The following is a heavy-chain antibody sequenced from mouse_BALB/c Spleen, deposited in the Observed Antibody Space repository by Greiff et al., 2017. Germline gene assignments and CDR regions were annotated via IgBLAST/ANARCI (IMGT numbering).Heavy chain of an antibody. CDR1: GFTFSSYG. J-gene: IGHJ4*01. V-gene: IGHV5-6-3*01. Sequence: EVQLQESGGGLVQPGGSLKLSCAASGFTFSSYGMSWVRQTPDKRLELVATINSNGGSTYYPDSVKGRFTISRDNAKNTLYLQMSSLKSEDTAMYYCARDDYDAMDYWGQGTSVTVSS. CDR3: ARDDYDAMDY. CDR2: INSNGGST.